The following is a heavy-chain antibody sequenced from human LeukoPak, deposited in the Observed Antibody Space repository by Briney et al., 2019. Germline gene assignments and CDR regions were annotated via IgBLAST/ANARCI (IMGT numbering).Heavy chain of an antibody. V-gene: IGHV3-23*01. CDR3: AKRGVVIRVILVGFHKEAYYFDS. Sequence: GGSLRLSCAVSGITLSNYGMTWVRQATGEGLEWVAGNGDSGGSTNYADSVKARFTISRDNSKNTLYLQMNGLRAEDTAVYFCAKRGVVIRVILVGFHKEAYYFDSWGQGALVTVSS. CDR2: NGDSGGST. D-gene: IGHD3-22*01. CDR1: GITLSNYG. J-gene: IGHJ4*02.